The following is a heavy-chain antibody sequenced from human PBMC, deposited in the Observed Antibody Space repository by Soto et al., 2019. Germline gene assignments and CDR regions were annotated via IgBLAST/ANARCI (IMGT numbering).Heavy chain of an antibody. J-gene: IGHJ4*02. D-gene: IGHD4-17*01. Sequence: QVQLVQSGAEVKKPGASVKVSCKASGYTFTSYGISWVRQAPGQGLEWMGWISAYNGNTNYAQKLQGRVTMTTDTSTSTAYMELRSLRSDDTAVYYWARDGTVTTIGAGAFFDYWGQGTLVTVSS. V-gene: IGHV1-18*01. CDR2: ISAYNGNT. CDR1: GYTFTSYG. CDR3: ARDGTVTTIGAGAFFDY.